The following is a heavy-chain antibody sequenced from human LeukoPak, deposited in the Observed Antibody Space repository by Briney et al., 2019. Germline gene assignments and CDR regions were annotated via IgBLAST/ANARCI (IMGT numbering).Heavy chain of an antibody. CDR3: ARADSKLFGGFDY. CDR2: IYYSGST. D-gene: IGHD3-10*02. V-gene: IGHV4-59*01. CDR1: GGFISSYY. Sequence: SETLSLTCTVSGGFISSYYWSWIRQPPGKGLEWIGYIYYSGSTSYNPSLKSRVTISVDTSKNQFSLKLSSVTAADTAVYYCARADSKLFGGFDYWGQGTLVTVSS. J-gene: IGHJ4*02.